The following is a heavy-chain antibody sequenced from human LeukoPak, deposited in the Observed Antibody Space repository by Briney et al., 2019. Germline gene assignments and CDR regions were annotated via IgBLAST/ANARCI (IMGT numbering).Heavy chain of an antibody. CDR2: ISSSSSTI. CDR1: GFTFSSYS. Sequence: GGSLRLSCAASGFTFSSYSMNWVCQAPGKGLEWVSYISSSSSTIYYADSVKGRFTISRDNAKNSLYLQMNSLRAEDTAVYYCASTIRFLEWLSYLDFWGQGTLVTVSS. CDR3: ASTIRFLEWLSYLDF. D-gene: IGHD3-3*01. V-gene: IGHV3-48*01. J-gene: IGHJ4*02.